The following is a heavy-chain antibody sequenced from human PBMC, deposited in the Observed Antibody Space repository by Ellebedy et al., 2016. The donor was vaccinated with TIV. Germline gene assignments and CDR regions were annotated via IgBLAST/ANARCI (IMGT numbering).Heavy chain of an antibody. CDR1: GFSFRSYW. D-gene: IGHD3-16*01. V-gene: IGHV3-7*01. Sequence: PGGSLRLSCVASGFSFRSYWRSWVRQAPGKGLEWVANIYQDGSTQYYLYSVKGRLTNSRDNAKNSLFLQMNSLRVEDTAVYYCARRGSYGDYAVQVNSWFDRWGRGTLVSVSS. CDR2: IYQDGSTQ. J-gene: IGHJ5*02. CDR3: ARRGSYGDYAVQVNSWFDR.